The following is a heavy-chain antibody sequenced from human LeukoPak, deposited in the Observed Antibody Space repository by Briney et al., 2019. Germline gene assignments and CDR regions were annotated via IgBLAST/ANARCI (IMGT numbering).Heavy chain of an antibody. Sequence: ASGKLSCKASGYTFTSSDINGVRRATGQGLEWMGWMNPIRGKTGYAQKFQGRVTITRNTSISTAYMELSSLRSEDTAVYYCLPNDYCSGGSCSGYYFDYWGQGTLVTVSS. CDR3: LPNDYCSGGSCSGYYFDY. CDR2: MNPIRGKT. V-gene: IGHV1-8*03. J-gene: IGHJ4*02. CDR1: GYTFTSSD. D-gene: IGHD2-15*01.